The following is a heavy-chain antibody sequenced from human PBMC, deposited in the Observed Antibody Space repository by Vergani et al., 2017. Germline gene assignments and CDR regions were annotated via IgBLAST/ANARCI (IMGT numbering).Heavy chain of an antibody. CDR1: GFTFSSHD. D-gene: IGHD5-24*01. CDR2: IKNTGNST. CDR3: GRGSDNYN. J-gene: IGHJ4*02. V-gene: IGHV3-23*01. Sequence: EVQLLQSEGAVVQPGGSLRLSCVASGFTFSSHDMSWVRQGHGQGLEWVSSIKNTGNSTNYAYSVKGLFTISRDNSKNTLYLQMNSLRVEDTAVYYCGRGSDNYNWCQGTLVTVSS.